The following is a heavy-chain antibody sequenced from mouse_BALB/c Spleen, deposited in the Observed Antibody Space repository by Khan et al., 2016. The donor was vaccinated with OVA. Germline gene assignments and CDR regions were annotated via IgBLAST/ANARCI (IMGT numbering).Heavy chain of an antibody. Sequence: QRQQSGPELVKSGASVKVSCKGSGYSFTDYTLYWVKQSHEKSLEWIGSIDPNNGGITYNQKFKDKATLTVDQSSSTAFMHLNSLTSEDSAVYYCARGGYGGFAFWGQGTLVTVSA. J-gene: IGHJ3*01. CDR3: ARGGYGGFAF. CDR2: IDPNNGGI. V-gene: IGHV1S135*01. CDR1: GYSFTDYT. D-gene: IGHD1-1*01.